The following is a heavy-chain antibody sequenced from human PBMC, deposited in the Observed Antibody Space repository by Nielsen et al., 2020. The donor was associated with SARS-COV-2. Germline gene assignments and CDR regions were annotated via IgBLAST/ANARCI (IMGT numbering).Heavy chain of an antibody. J-gene: IGHJ2*01. CDR3: ATCRGPYWYFDL. V-gene: IGHV3-48*01. D-gene: IGHD3-10*01. CDR1: GITFSSYS. CDR2: ISISSSTI. Sequence: GGSLRLSCATSGITFSSYSMNWVRQAPGKGLEWISYISISSSTIDYADSVKGRFTISRDNAKNSLYLQMNSLRAEDTAAYYCATCRGPYWYFDLWGRGTLVTVSS.